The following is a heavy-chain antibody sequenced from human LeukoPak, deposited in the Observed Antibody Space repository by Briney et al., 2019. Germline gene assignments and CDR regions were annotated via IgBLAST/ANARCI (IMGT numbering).Heavy chain of an antibody. J-gene: IGHJ4*02. CDR3: ARWNDGREFDY. V-gene: IGHV3-7*05. CDR2: IKEDGTEE. Sequence: PGRSLRLSCAASGFTFSSSWMTWVRQAPGKGLEWVAHIKEDGTEEYYVDSVKGRFTISRDNAKNSLYLQMNSLRAEDTAAYYCARWNDGREFDYWGQGTLVSVSS. D-gene: IGHD5-24*01. CDR1: GFTFSSSW.